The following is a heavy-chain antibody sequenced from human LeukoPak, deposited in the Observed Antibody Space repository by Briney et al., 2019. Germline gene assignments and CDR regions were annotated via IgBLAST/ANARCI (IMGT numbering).Heavy chain of an antibody. CDR1: GGSISSYY. CDR3: ASLRDGYTIDY. J-gene: IGHJ4*02. D-gene: IGHD5-12*01. Sequence: SETLSLTCTVSGGSISSYYWSWIRQPSGKGLEWIGYIYYSGSTNYNPSLKSRVTISVDTSKNQFSLKLSSVTAADTAVYYCASLRDGYTIDYWGQGTLVTVSS. V-gene: IGHV4-59*01. CDR2: IYYSGST.